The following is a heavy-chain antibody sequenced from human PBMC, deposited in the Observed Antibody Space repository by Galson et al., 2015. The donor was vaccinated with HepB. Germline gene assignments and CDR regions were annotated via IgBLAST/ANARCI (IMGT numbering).Heavy chain of an antibody. D-gene: IGHD6-19*01. Sequence: CAISGDSVSSNSAAWNWIRQSPSRGLEWLGRTYYRSKWYNDYAVSVKSRITINPDTSKNQFSLQLNSVTPEDTAVYYCARGLHLPREQWLASSPPIGYYYYGMDVWGQGTTVTVSS. CDR1: GDSVSSNSAA. CDR2: TYYRSKWYN. J-gene: IGHJ6*02. CDR3: ARGLHLPREQWLASSPPIGYYYYGMDV. V-gene: IGHV6-1*01.